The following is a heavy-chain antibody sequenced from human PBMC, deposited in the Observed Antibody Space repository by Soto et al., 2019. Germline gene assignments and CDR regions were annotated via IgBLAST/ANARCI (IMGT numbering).Heavy chain of an antibody. CDR2: ISWDGGTT. D-gene: IGHD6-19*01. CDR3: TKDRGSGGWYSFDY. CDR1: GFIFDDYT. Sequence: EVQLVESGGVVVQPGGSLRLSCAASGFIFDDYTMHWVRQAPGKGLEWVSLISWDGGTTYYADSVKGRFTISRDNSKDSLYLQMNSLRTEDTAWYYCTKDRGSGGWYSFDYWGQGTRVTVSS. J-gene: IGHJ4*02. V-gene: IGHV3-43*01.